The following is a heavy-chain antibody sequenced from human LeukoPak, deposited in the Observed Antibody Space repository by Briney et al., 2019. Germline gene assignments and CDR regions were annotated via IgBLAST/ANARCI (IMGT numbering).Heavy chain of an antibody. CDR3: ARDPGSPYYYYMDV. V-gene: IGHV3-21*01. CDR2: ISRSSSDI. D-gene: IGHD5-12*01. Sequence: GGSLRLSCAASGFTFRTYTMHWVRQAPGKGLEWVSSISRSSSDIYYADPVKGRFTISRDTVKNSLFLQMNSLRAEDTAIYYCARDPGSPYYYYMDVWGKGITVTVSS. CDR1: GFTFRTYT. J-gene: IGHJ6*03.